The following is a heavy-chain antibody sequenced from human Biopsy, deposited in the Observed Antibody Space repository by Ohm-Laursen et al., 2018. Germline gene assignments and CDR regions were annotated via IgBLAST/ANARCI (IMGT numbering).Heavy chain of an antibody. CDR1: GGTFSSFA. V-gene: IGHV1-69*01. J-gene: IGHJ6*02. Sequence: ESSVKVSCKASGGTFSSFAISWVRQAPGQGLEWMGGIFPIFHTTSYAQKFQGRITITADEFPRTAYMELSSLRSEDTAVYYCARGVLGTPYHNYGLDVWGQGTTVTVSS. D-gene: IGHD3-16*01. CDR3: ARGVLGTPYHNYGLDV. CDR2: IFPIFHTT.